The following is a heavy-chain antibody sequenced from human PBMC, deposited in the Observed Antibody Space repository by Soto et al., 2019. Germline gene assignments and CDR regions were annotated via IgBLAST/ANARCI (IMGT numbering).Heavy chain of an antibody. Sequence: PGGSLRLSCAASGFTFSSYGMHWVRQAPGKGLEWVAVIWYDGSNKYYADSVKGRFTISRDNSKNTLYLQMNSLRAEDTAVYYCARDHNSHSSWLFDYWGQGTLVTVSS. CDR3: ARDHNSHSSWLFDY. D-gene: IGHD6-13*01. CDR1: GFTFSSYG. CDR2: IWYDGSNK. J-gene: IGHJ4*02. V-gene: IGHV3-33*01.